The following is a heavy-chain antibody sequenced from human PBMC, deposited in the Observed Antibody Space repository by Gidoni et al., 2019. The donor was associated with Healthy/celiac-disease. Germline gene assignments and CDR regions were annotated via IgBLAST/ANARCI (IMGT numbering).Heavy chain of an antibody. J-gene: IGHJ6*02. CDR3: ARVGWEIYYGMDV. CDR1: GFTVSSNY. D-gene: IGHD6-19*01. CDR2: IYSGGST. V-gene: IGHV3-53*01. Sequence: ELQPVESGGGLIQPGGSLRLSCAASGFTVSSNYMSWVRQAPGKGLEWVSVIYSGGSTYYADSVKGRYTISRDNSKNTLYLQMNSLRAEDTAVYYCARVGWEIYYGMDVWGQGTTVTVSS.